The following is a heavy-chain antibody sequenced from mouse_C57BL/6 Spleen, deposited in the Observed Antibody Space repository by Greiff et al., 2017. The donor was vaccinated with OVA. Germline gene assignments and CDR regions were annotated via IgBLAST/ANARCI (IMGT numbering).Heavy chain of an antibody. Sequence: VMLVESGAELVRPGTSVKVSCKASGYAFTNYLIEWVKQRPGQGLEWIGVINPGSGGTNYNEKFKGKATLTADKSSSTAYMQLSSLTSEDSAVYFCARSGQLRLEFAYWGQGTLVTVSA. V-gene: IGHV1-54*01. CDR1: GYAFTNYL. J-gene: IGHJ3*01. CDR2: INPGSGGT. CDR3: ARSGQLRLEFAY. D-gene: IGHD3-2*02.